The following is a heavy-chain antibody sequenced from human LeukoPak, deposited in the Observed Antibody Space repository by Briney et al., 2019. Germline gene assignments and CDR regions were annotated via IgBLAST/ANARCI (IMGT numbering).Heavy chain of an antibody. Sequence: ASVKVSCKASGYTFTSYGISWVRQAPGQGLEWMGWISAYNGNTNYAQKLQGRVTTTTDTSTSTAYMELRSLRSDDTAVYYCARAFHLYYDILTGYFYYFDYWGQGTLVTVSS. CDR1: GYTFTSYG. D-gene: IGHD3-9*01. V-gene: IGHV1-18*01. CDR2: ISAYNGNT. J-gene: IGHJ4*02. CDR3: ARAFHLYYDILTGYFYYFDY.